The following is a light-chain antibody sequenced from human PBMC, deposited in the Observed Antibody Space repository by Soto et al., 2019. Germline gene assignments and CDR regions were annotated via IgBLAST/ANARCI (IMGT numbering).Light chain of an antibody. CDR1: QRISSW. CDR2: DAS. CDR3: QQYDSFSVT. V-gene: IGKV1-5*01. Sequence: DIQMTQSPSTLSASVGDRVTFTCRASQRISSWLACYQQKPAKDPKLLIYDASSLESGVPSRFSGSGSGTEFTITISSMQHDDFATYYCQQYDSFSVTFGQGTKVDI. J-gene: IGKJ1*01.